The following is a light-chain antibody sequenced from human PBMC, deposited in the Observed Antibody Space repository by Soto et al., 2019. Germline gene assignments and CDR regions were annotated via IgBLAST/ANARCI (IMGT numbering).Light chain of an antibody. CDR1: SSNIGTNY. CDR3: AAWDDSLSGWV. CDR2: RNN. J-gene: IGLJ3*02. Sequence: QSVLTQPPSASGTPGQRVTISCSGSSSNIGTNYVYWYQQLPGTAPKLLIYRNNQRPSGVPDRFSGSKSGTSASLAVSGLRSEDEAEYHCAAWDDSLSGWVFGGGTKLTVL. V-gene: IGLV1-47*01.